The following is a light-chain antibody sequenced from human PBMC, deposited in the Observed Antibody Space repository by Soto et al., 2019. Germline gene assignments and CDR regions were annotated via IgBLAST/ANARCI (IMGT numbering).Light chain of an antibody. CDR1: QSVSSY. J-gene: IGKJ1*01. V-gene: IGKV3-11*01. CDR3: QQRSNWPIT. CDR2: DAS. Sequence: EIVMPKSPAALSVSPGERATLSCRASQSVSSYLAWYQQKPGQAPRLLIYDASNRATGIPARFSGSGSGTDFTLTISSLEPEEFALYYCQQRSNWPITVGQGTKVDIK.